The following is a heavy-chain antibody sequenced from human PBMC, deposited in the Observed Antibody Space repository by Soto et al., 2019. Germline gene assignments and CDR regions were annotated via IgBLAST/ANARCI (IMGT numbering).Heavy chain of an antibody. Sequence: QLQLQESGPGLVKPSETLSLTCTVSGGSISSSSYYWGWIRQPPGKGLEWIGSIYYSGSTYYNPSLKSRVTISVDTSKNQFSLKLSSVTAADTAVYYCARGGRFLEWLWEDIWGQGTMVTVSS. CDR3: ARGGRFLEWLWEDI. CDR2: IYYSGST. V-gene: IGHV4-39*01. CDR1: GGSISSSSYY. J-gene: IGHJ3*02. D-gene: IGHD3-3*01.